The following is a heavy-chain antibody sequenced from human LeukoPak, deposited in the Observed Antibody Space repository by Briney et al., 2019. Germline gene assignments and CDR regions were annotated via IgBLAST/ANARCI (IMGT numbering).Heavy chain of an antibody. CDR3: ASYSPTLSFDY. J-gene: IGHJ4*02. Sequence: SETLALTCTVSGGSSSSYYWSWIRQRPGKGLEWIGYIYYSGSTNYNPSLKSRVTISVDTSKNQFSLKLSSVTAADTAVYYCASYSPTLSFDYWGQGTLVTVSS. CDR2: IYYSGST. D-gene: IGHD5-18*01. CDR1: GGSSSSYY. V-gene: IGHV4-59*08.